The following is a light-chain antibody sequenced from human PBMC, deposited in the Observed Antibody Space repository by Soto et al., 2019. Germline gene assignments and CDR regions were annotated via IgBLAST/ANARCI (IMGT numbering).Light chain of an antibody. CDR1: QSVSINY. Sequence: IVLTQSPGTLSLSPGERATLSCRAGQSVSINYLAWYQQKPGQAPRLLIYGASSRATGIPDKFSGSGSGTDFTLTISRLEPEDFAVYYCQQYGRSGTFGQGPKVDIK. J-gene: IGKJ1*01. V-gene: IGKV3-20*01. CDR2: GAS. CDR3: QQYGRSGT.